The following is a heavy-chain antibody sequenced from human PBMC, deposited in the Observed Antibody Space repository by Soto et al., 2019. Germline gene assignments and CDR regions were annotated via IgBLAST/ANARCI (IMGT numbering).Heavy chain of an antibody. CDR1: GFTFSSYA. D-gene: IGHD3-9*01. Sequence: EVQLLESGGGLVQPGGSLRLSCAASGFTFSSYAMSWVRQAPGKGLEWVSAISGSGGSTYYADSVKGRFTIFRDNSKNTMYLQMNSLRAEDTAVYYCAKEGSYFDWLLHYYYYYYMDVWGKGTTVTVSS. V-gene: IGHV3-23*01. CDR2: ISGSGGST. J-gene: IGHJ6*03. CDR3: AKEGSYFDWLLHYYYYYYMDV.